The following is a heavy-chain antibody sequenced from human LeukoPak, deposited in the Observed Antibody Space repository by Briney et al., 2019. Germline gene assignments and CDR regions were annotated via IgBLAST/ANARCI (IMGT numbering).Heavy chain of an antibody. CDR3: ARAPVDYYYMDV. Sequence: GASVKVSCKASGYTITRYYMHWVRQAPGQGLEWMGWINPNSGGTNYAQKFQGRVTMTRDTSISTAYMELSRLRSDDTAVYYCARAPVDYYYMDVWGKGTTVTVSS. CDR2: INPNSGGT. J-gene: IGHJ6*03. V-gene: IGHV1-2*02. CDR1: GYTITRYY.